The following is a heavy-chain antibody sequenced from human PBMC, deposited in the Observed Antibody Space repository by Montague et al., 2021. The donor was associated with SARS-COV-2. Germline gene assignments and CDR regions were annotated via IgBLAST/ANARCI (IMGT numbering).Heavy chain of an antibody. CDR3: ARTFLEATMSPPHAFDI. J-gene: IGHJ3*02. D-gene: IGHD3-3*01. V-gene: IGHV4-4*07. CDR2: IYLCGTT. Sequence: SETLSLTCIVSGGSFSGYYWSWIRLPPGKGLEWIGLIYLCGTTNXNPSLKSRVTMSLDMSKTQFSLRLSSVTAADTAGYYCARTFLEATMSPPHAFDIWGQGTMVTVSS. CDR1: GGSFSGYY.